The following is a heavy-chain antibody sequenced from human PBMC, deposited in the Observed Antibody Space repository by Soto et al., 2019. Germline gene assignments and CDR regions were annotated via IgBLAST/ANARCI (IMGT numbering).Heavy chain of an antibody. J-gene: IGHJ6*02. Sequence: GGSLRLSCAASGFTFSSYGMHWVRQAPGKGLEWVAGISYDGSSKYYADSVKGRFTISRDNSKNTLYLQMNGLRAEDTAVYYCAKDKGAMVRGVINYYYFGMDVWGQGTTLTVS. V-gene: IGHV3-30*18. CDR3: AKDKGAMVRGVINYYYFGMDV. D-gene: IGHD3-10*01. CDR2: ISYDGSSK. CDR1: GFTFSSYG.